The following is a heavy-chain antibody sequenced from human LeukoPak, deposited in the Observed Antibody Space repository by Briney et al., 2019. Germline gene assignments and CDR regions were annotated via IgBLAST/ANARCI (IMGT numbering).Heavy chain of an antibody. CDR1: GFTFSSYG. D-gene: IGHD5-24*01. Sequence: GGSLRLSCAASGFTFSSYGMHWVRQAPGKGLEWVAVISYDGSNKYYADSVKGRFTISRDNSKNTLYLQMNSLRAEDTAVYYCAKSSGRWLQLSHFDYWGQGTLVTVSS. V-gene: IGHV3-30*18. CDR2: ISYDGSNK. CDR3: AKSSGRWLQLSHFDY. J-gene: IGHJ4*02.